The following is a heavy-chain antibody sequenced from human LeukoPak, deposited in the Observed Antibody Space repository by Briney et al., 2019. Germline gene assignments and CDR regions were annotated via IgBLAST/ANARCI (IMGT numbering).Heavy chain of an antibody. CDR1: GFTFSSYS. Sequence: GGSLRLSCAASGFTFSSYSMNWVRQAPGKGPEWVSYISSSSSTIYYADSMKGRFTISRDNSKNTLYLQMNSLRAEDTAVYYCARTDDFLDYWGQGTLVTVSS. D-gene: IGHD3-3*01. CDR3: ARTDDFLDY. CDR2: ISSSSSTI. J-gene: IGHJ4*02. V-gene: IGHV3-48*01.